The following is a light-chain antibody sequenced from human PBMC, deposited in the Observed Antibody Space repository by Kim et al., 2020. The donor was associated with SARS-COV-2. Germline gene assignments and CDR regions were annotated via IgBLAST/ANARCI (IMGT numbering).Light chain of an antibody. CDR2: DVS. Sequence: GQSITISCPGTNSDVVGYNYVSWYQQHPGKAPKLMIYDVSNRPSGVSNRFSGSKSGNTASLTISGLQAEDEADYYCSSYTSSSTLVFGGGTQLTVL. V-gene: IGLV2-14*03. CDR1: NSDVVGYNY. CDR3: SSYTSSSTLV. J-gene: IGLJ3*02.